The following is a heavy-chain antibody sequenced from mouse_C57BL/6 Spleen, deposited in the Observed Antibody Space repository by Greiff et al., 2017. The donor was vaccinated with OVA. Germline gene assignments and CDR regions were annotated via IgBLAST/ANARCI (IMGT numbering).Heavy chain of an antibody. CDR3: ARGDDGSYFDY. CDR1: GFSLTSYG. D-gene: IGHD1-1*01. V-gene: IGHV2-2*01. Sequence: QVQLKESGPGLVQPSQSLSITCTVSGFSLTSYGVHWVRQSPGKGLEWLGVIWSGGSTDYNAPFISRLGISKDNSKSQVFVKRNSLQADDAAIYYCARGDDGSYFDYWGQGTTLTVSA. CDR2: IWSGGST. J-gene: IGHJ2*01.